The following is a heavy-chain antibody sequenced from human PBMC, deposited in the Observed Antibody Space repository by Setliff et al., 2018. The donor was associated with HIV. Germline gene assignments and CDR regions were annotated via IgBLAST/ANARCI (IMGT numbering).Heavy chain of an antibody. CDR3: TLTSRLDGYFDP. J-gene: IGHJ5*02. D-gene: IGHD5-12*01. CDR2: IYYSGST. CDR1: GGSIRGHY. V-gene: IGHV4-59*11. Sequence: SETLSLTCTVSGGSIRGHYWSWIRQPPGKGLEWIGTIYYSGSTYYKPSLKSRGTISVDTSKNQFFLKLNSVTAADSAVYYCTLTSRLDGYFDPWGQGTLVTVSS.